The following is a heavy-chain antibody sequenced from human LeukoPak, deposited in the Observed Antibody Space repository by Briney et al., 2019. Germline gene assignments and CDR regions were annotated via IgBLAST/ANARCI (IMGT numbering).Heavy chain of an antibody. J-gene: IGHJ5*02. V-gene: IGHV3-74*01. D-gene: IGHD2-15*01. CDR2: IKSDGSTT. CDR1: AFTFGSYW. Sequence: GRCLRLSCAASAFTFGSYWVHSVRQAAGEWLGWVSRIKSDGSTTNYAESVKGRFTISRDKAENTLYLQQNSLRVDDTTVYYCTRRVSTTRWFDPWGQGTLVTVSS. CDR3: TRRVSTTRWFDP.